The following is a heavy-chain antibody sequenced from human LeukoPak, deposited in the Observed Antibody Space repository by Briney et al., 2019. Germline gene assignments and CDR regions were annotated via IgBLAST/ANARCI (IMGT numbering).Heavy chain of an antibody. CDR2: INPNSGGT. D-gene: IGHD1-26*01. CDR3: ARDPSIVGARPARTYYYYYMDV. Sequence: GASVKVSCKASGYTFTGYYMHWVRQAPGQGLEWMGWINPNSGGTNYAQKFQGRVTMTRDTSISTAYMELSRLRSDDTAVYYCARDPSIVGARPARTYYYYYMDVWGKGTTATVSS. V-gene: IGHV1-2*02. CDR1: GYTFTGYY. J-gene: IGHJ6*03.